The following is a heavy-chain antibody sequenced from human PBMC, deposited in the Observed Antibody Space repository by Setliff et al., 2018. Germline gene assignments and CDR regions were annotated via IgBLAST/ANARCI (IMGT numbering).Heavy chain of an antibody. Sequence: SQTLSLTCAISGDSVSSNGAAWNWIRQSPSGGLEWLGRTFYRSKWYYDYALSEKSRITVNPDTSKNQFSLHLNSVTPEDTAVYYCARDSELGLDALDIWGQGTMVTVSS. V-gene: IGHV6-1*01. J-gene: IGHJ3*02. D-gene: IGHD7-27*01. CDR3: ARDSELGLDALDI. CDR2: TFYRSKWYY. CDR1: GDSVSSNGAA.